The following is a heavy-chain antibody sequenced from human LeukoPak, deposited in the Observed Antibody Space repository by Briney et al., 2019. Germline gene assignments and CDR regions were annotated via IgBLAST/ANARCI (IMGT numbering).Heavy chain of an antibody. CDR2: IYHSGST. D-gene: IGHD4-17*01. CDR1: GYSISSGYY. V-gene: IGHV4-38-2*02. CDR3: ARVFDYGYYFDY. Sequence: SETLSLTCTVSGYSISSGYYRGWIRQPPGKGLEWIGSIYHSGSTYYNPSLKSRVTISVDTSKNQFSLKLSSVTAADTAVYYCARVFDYGYYFDYWGQGTLVTVSS. J-gene: IGHJ4*02.